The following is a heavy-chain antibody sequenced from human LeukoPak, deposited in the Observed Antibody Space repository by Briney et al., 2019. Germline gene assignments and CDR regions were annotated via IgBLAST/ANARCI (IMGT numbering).Heavy chain of an antibody. V-gene: IGHV3-7*05. CDR1: GFTFSAYW. CDR3: ARLPLTARRHFDF. D-gene: IGHD5-18*01. Sequence: GGSLRLSCAASGFTFSAYWMRWVRQTPGKGLEWVANIKEDGSEKYYVDYVKGRFIISRDNAKNSLYVQMNSLRAEDTAVYYCARLPLTARRHFDFWGQGTQVTVSS. CDR2: IKEDGSEK. J-gene: IGHJ4*02.